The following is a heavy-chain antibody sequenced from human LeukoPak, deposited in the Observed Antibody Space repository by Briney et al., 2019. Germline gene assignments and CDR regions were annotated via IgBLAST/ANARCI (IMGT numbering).Heavy chain of an antibody. CDR1: GYTFTRYY. CDR3: ARDLVGYYGSGSYPSDY. J-gene: IGHJ4*02. CDR2: INPNSGGT. Sequence: GASVKVSCKASGYTFTRYYMHWVRQAPGQGLEWMGCINPNSGGTNYAQRFQGRVTMTRDTSISTDYMELNRLRSDDTAVYYCARDLVGYYGSGSYPSDYWGQGTLVTVSS. V-gene: IGHV1-2*02. D-gene: IGHD3-10*01.